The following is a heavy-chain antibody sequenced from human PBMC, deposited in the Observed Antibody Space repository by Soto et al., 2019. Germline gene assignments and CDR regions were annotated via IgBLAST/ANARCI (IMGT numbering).Heavy chain of an antibody. CDR1: GYPFISYW. CDR2: IYPGDSDT. CDR3: ARWGSSMLYYGMDV. D-gene: IGHD2-2*01. Sequence: GESLRISCKGSGYPFISYWSGWVSKLPGKGLEWMGIIYPGDSDTRYSPSFQGQVTISADKSISTAYLQWSSLKASDTAMYYCARWGSSMLYYGMDVWGQGTTVTVS. V-gene: IGHV5-51*01. J-gene: IGHJ6*02.